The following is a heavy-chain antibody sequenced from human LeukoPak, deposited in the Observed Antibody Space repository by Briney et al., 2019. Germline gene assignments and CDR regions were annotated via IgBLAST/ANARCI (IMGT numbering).Heavy chain of an antibody. Sequence: ASVTVSCKASGYTFTSYGISWVRQATGQGLEWMGWISAYNGNTNYAQKLQGRVTMTTYTSTSTAYKEMRSLSSDDTAVYYCARVRYDILTGPYFFDYWGQGTLVTVSA. J-gene: IGHJ4*02. D-gene: IGHD3-9*01. CDR3: ARVRYDILTGPYFFDY. V-gene: IGHV1-18*01. CDR1: GYTFTSYG. CDR2: ISAYNGNT.